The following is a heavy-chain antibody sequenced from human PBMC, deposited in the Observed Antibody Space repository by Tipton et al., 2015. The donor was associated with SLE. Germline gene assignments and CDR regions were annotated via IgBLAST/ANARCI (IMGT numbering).Heavy chain of an antibody. J-gene: IGHJ6*02. Sequence: SVKGRFTISRDNAKNSLYLQMNSLRAEDTAVYYCARDGGWMQQLVEWDYYYYGMDVWGQGTMVTVSS. CDR3: ARDGGWMQQLVEWDYYYYGMDV. D-gene: IGHD6-13*01. V-gene: IGHV3-21*01.